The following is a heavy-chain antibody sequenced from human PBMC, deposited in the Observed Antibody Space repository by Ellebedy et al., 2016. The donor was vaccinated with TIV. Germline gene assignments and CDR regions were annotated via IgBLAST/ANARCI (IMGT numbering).Heavy chain of an antibody. J-gene: IGHJ3*02. CDR2: INQGGSDK. CDR1: GFSFRSYW. V-gene: IGHV3-7*01. D-gene: IGHD4-17*01. Sequence: GGSLRLSCGASGFSFRSYWMTWVRQAPGKGLEWVANINQGGSDKYYVDSVKGRFTVSRDNAQNSLFLQMNSLRAEETAVYYCATDGSYGDYRSPTHAFEMWGQGTLVTVSS. CDR3: ATDGSYGDYRSPTHAFEM.